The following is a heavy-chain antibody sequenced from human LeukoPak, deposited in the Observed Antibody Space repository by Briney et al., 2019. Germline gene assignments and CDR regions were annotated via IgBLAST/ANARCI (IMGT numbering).Heavy chain of an antibody. J-gene: IGHJ3*02. D-gene: IGHD2-2*01. CDR2: ISYDGSNK. CDR3: ARERCSSTSCCASDAFDI. V-gene: IGHV3-30*04. Sequence: GGSLRLSCAASGFTFSSYAMHWVRQAPGKGVEWVAVISYDGSNKYYADSVKGRFTISRDNSKNTLYLQMNSLRAEDTAVYYCARERCSSTSCCASDAFDIWGQGTMVTVSS. CDR1: GFTFSSYA.